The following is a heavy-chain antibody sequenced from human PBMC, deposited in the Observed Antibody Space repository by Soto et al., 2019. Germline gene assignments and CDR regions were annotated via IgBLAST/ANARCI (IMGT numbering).Heavy chain of an antibody. J-gene: IGHJ4*02. Sequence: PSETLSLTCSVSGVTISYRGDSWSWIRQSPGNGLSWRGYISHVEPTYYNPSFQSRLSLSIDRTRHQSSLSLSTMTSADKAGYHCGRGGGHGSFGFWGRG. CDR1: GVTISYRGDS. D-gene: IGHD3-16*01. CDR2: ISHVEPT. CDR3: GRGGGHGSFGF. V-gene: IGHV4-30-2*06.